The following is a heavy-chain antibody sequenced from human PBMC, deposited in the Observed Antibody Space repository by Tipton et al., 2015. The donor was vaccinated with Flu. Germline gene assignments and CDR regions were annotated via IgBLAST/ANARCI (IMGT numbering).Heavy chain of an antibody. V-gene: IGHV4-31*02. CDR1: GGSISSGGYY. CDR3: ARVNHYYGSGSYYTLDY. Sequence: LRLSCTVSGGSISSGGYYWSWIRQHPGKGLEWIGDLYYSGSTYYNPSLKSRVTISVDTSKNQFSLKLSSVTAADTAVYYCARVNHYYGSGSYYTLDYWGQGTLVTVSS. J-gene: IGHJ4*02. CDR2: LYYSGST. D-gene: IGHD3-10*01.